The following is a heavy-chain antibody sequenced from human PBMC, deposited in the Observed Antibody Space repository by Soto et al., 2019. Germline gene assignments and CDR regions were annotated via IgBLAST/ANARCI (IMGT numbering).Heavy chain of an antibody. J-gene: IGHJ4*02. CDR1: GFTFSSYA. CDR3: AGRGSGSYYDY. D-gene: IGHD1-26*01. Sequence: EVQLLESGRGLVQPGASLRLSCAASGFTFSSYAMRWVRQAPGKGLEWDSAISGSGGSTYYADSVKGRFTISRDNSKNTLYLQMNSLRAEDTAVYYCAGRGSGSYYDYWGQGTLVTVSS. V-gene: IGHV3-23*01. CDR2: ISGSGGST.